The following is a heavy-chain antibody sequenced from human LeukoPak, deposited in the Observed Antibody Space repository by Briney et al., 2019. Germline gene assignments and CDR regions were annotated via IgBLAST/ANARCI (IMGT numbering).Heavy chain of an antibody. CDR3: ATGPSLLQWFDCDY. CDR1: GYTLSELS. Sequence: ASVKVSCKVFGYTLSELSIHWVRQAPGKGLEWMEGFDPEDGKTIYAQKLQGRVTMTEDTTTDIAYMELSSLTSEDTAVYYCATGPSLLQWFDCDYWGQGTLVTVSS. D-gene: IGHD3-3*01. J-gene: IGHJ4*02. CDR2: FDPEDGKT. V-gene: IGHV1-24*01.